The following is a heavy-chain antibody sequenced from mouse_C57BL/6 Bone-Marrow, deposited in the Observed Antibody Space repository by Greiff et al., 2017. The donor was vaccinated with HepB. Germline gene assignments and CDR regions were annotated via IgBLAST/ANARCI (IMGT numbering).Heavy chain of an antibody. D-gene: IGHD1-1*01. J-gene: IGHJ1*03. V-gene: IGHV5-4*01. CDR3: ARDRGRACYWYFDV. CDR1: GFTFSSYA. CDR2: ISDGGSYT. Sequence: EVQGVESGGGLVKPGGSLKLSCAASGFTFSSYAMSWVRQTPEKRLEWVATISDGGSYTYYPDNVKGRFTISRDNAKNNLYLQMSHLKSEDTAMYYGARDRGRACYWYFDVWGTGTTVTVSS.